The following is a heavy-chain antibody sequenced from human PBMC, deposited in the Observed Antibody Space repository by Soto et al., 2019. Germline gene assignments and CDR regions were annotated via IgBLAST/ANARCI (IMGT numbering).Heavy chain of an antibody. Sequence: GSLRLSCAASGFTFSSYAMHWVRQAPGKGLEWVAVISYDGSNKYYADSVKGRFTISRDNSKDTLYLQMNSLRAEDTAVYYCAKDSTFYDFWSGYYSDYYYYGMDVWGQGTTVTVSS. CDR3: AKDSTFYDFWSGYYSDYYYYGMDV. J-gene: IGHJ6*02. D-gene: IGHD3-3*01. CDR2: ISYDGSNK. CDR1: GFTFSSYA. V-gene: IGHV3-30-3*01.